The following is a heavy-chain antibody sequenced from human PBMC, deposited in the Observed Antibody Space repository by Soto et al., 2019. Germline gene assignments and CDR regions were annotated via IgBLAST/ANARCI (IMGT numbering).Heavy chain of an antibody. Sequence: NPSETLSLTCDVSGDSISTSSYYWGWIRQPPGKGLEWIASIYYSGATYYNPSLQSRVTISVDTSNNRFSLTLRSDDTAFYYCAREGRTEYSTSDWFDPWGQGTLVTVSS. CDR1: GDSISTSSYY. V-gene: IGHV4-39*02. CDR3: AREGRTEYSTSDWFDP. J-gene: IGHJ5*02. CDR2: IYYSGAT. D-gene: IGHD6-6*01.